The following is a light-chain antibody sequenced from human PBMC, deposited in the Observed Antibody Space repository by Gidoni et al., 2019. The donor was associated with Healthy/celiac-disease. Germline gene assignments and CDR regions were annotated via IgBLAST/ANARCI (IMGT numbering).Light chain of an antibody. CDR2: GAS. J-gene: IGKJ2*01. CDR1: KSVSSSY. CDR3: QQYGSSPLYT. V-gene: IGKV3-20*01. Sequence: ESVLTQSPGTLCLSRGERDTLSCRARKSVSSSYLAWYQQKPGQAPRLLIYGASSRATGIPDRFSGSGSGTDFTLTISRLEPEDFAVYYCQQYGSSPLYTFGQGTKLEIK.